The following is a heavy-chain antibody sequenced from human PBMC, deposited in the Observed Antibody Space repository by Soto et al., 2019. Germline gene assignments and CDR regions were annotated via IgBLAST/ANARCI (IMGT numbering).Heavy chain of an antibody. V-gene: IGHV3-33*06. D-gene: IGHD6-19*01. Sequence: GGSLRLSCAASGFTFSSYGMHWVRQAPGKGLEWVAVIWYDGSNKYYADSVKGRFTISRDNSKNTLYLQMNSLRAEDTAVYYCAKYSSGWYETGNYFDYWGQGTLVTVSS. CDR1: GFTFSSYG. J-gene: IGHJ4*02. CDR2: IWYDGSNK. CDR3: AKYSSGWYETGNYFDY.